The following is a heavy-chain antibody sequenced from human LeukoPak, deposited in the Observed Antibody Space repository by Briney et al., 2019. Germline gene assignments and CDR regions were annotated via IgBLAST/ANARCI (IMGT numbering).Heavy chain of an antibody. V-gene: IGHV3-66*02. Sequence: PGGSLRLSCAASGFTVSSNYMSWVRQAPGKGLGWVSVIYSGGSTYYADSVKGRFTISRDNSKNTLYLQMNSLRAEDTAVYYCARVGSRGSYYYYMDVWGKGTTVTVSS. CDR1: GFTVSSNY. CDR2: IYSGGST. J-gene: IGHJ6*03. CDR3: ARVGSRGSYYYYMDV. D-gene: IGHD2-15*01.